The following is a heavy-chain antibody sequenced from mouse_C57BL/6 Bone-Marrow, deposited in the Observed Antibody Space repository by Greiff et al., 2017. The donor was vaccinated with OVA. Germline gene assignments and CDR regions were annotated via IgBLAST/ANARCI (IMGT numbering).Heavy chain of an antibody. CDR2: INPGSGGT. D-gene: IGHD2-4*01. CDR1: GYAFTHYL. Sequence: VMLVESGAELVRPGTSVKVSCKASGYAFTHYLIEWVNQRPGQGLEWIGVINPGSGGTNYNEKFKGKATLTADKSSSTAYMQLSSLTSDDSAVYFCARDWDDYAFAYWGQGTLVTVSA. V-gene: IGHV1-54*03. CDR3: ARDWDDYAFAY. J-gene: IGHJ3*01.